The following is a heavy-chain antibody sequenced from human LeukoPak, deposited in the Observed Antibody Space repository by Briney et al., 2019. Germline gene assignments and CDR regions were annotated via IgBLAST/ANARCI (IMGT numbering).Heavy chain of an antibody. CDR2: IYTSGST. V-gene: IGHV4-61*02. Sequence: PSQTLSLTCTVSGGSISSGGYYWSWIRQPAGKGLEWIGRIYTSGSTNYNPSLKSRVTISVDTSKNQSSLKLSSVTAADTAVYYCARGRGSYYGYWGQGTLVTVSS. CDR3: ARGRGSYYGY. D-gene: IGHD1-26*01. J-gene: IGHJ4*02. CDR1: GGSISSGGYY.